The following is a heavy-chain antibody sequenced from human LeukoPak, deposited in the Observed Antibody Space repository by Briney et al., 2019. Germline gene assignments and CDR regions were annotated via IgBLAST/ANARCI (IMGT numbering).Heavy chain of an antibody. CDR3: AIPREGLRNLRAFDY. CDR2: IYTSGST. Sequence: SETLSLTCTVSGGSISSYYWSWIRQPAGKGLEWIGRIYTSGSTNYNPSLKSRVTMSVDTSKNQVSLKLSSVTAADTAVYYCAIPREGLRNLRAFDYWGQGTLVTVSS. V-gene: IGHV4-4*07. D-gene: IGHD5-12*01. CDR1: GGSISSYY. J-gene: IGHJ4*02.